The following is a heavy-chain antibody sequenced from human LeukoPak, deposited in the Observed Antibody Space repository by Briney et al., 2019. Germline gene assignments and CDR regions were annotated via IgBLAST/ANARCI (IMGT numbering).Heavy chain of an antibody. CDR3: ARGTPGYSSSWYGVGYYGMDV. V-gene: IGHV1-69*01. CDR2: IIPIFGTA. CDR1: GGTFTSYA. D-gene: IGHD6-13*01. J-gene: IGHJ6*04. Sequence: ASLKVSCKASGGTFTSYAISWVRQAPGQGLEWMGGIIPIFGTANYAQKFQGRVTITADESTSTAYMELSSLRSEDTAVYYCARGTPGYSSSWYGVGYYGMDVWGKGTTVTVSS.